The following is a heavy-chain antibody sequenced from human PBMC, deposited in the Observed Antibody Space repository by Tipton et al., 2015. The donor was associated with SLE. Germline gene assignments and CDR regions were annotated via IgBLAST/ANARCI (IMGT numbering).Heavy chain of an antibody. D-gene: IGHD2-15*01. Sequence: SLRLSCAASGFTFTNFAISWVRQAPGKGLEWVSVISGNGGSTYYADSVKGRFTISRDNSKSTVFLEMNSLRVEDTARYYCASTPHGSGGGNRFDFWGQGILVTVSS. CDR1: GFTFTNFA. CDR3: ASTPHGSGGGNRFDF. J-gene: IGHJ4*02. V-gene: IGHV3-23*01. CDR2: ISGNGGST.